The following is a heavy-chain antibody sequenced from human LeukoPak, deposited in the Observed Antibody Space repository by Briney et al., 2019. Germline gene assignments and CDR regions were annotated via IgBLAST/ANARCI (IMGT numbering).Heavy chain of an antibody. D-gene: IGHD4-23*01. CDR2: IASDGSST. CDR3: ARGRPHGNDY. CDR1: GFTFSSYW. J-gene: IGHJ4*02. V-gene: IGHV3-74*01. Sequence: GGSLRLSCAASGFTFSSYWMNWVRQAPGKGLVWVSRIASDGSSTTYADSVKGRFSISRDHAKNTLYLQMNSLRVEDTAVYYCARGRPHGNDYWGQGTLVTVSS.